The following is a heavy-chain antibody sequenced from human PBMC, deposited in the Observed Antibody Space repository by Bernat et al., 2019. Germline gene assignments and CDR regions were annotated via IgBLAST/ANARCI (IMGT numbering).Heavy chain of an antibody. J-gene: IGHJ4*02. CDR2: IIPIFGTA. CDR3: GLGLPPAKGIAARPRY. V-gene: IGHV1-69*01. Sequence: QVQLVQSGAEVKKPGSSVKVSCKASGGTFSSYAISWVRQAPGQGLEWMGGIIPIFGTANYAQKFQGRVTITADESTSTAYMELSSLRSEDTAVYFWGLGLPPAKGIAARPRYWGQGTLVTVSS. CDR1: GGTFSSYA. D-gene: IGHD6-6*01.